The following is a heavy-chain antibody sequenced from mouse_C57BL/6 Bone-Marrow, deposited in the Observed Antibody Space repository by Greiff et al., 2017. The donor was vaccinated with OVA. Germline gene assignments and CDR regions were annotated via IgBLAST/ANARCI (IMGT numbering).Heavy chain of an antibody. D-gene: IGHD2-3*01. CDR2: IYPRSGNT. J-gene: IGHJ4*01. V-gene: IGHV1-81*01. CDR1: GYTFTSYG. CDR3: ARWGYYRAMDY. Sequence: QVQLKQSGAELARPGASVKLSCKASGYTFTSYGISWVKQRTGQGLEWIGEIYPRSGNTYYNEKFKGKATLTADKSSSTAYMELRSLTSEDSAVYVCARWGYYRAMDYWGQGTSVTVSS.